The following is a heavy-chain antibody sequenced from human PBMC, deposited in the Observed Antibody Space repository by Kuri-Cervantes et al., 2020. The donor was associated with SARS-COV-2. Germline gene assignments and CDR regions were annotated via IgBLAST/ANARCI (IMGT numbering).Heavy chain of an antibody. Sequence: SVKVSCKASGGSFSSYAISWVRQAPGQGLEWMGRIIPIVGVPNYAQNFQGRVTITADTSTSTAYVELSSLRSDDTALYHCAREASRTSGSWYYFDDWGQGTLVTVSS. CDR1: GGSFSSYA. CDR2: IIPIVGVP. V-gene: IGHV1-69*04. CDR3: AREASRTSGSWYYFDD. D-gene: IGHD6-19*01. J-gene: IGHJ4*02.